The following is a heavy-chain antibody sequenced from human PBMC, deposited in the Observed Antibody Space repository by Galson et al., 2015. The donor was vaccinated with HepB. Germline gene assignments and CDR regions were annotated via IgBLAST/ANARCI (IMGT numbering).Heavy chain of an antibody. J-gene: IGHJ5*02. CDR1: GFTFDDYA. V-gene: IGHV3-9*01. CDR3: AKDPYDFWSGYPDWFDP. CDR2: ISWNSGSI. Sequence: SLRLSCAASGFTFDDYAMHWVRQAPGKGLEWVSGISWNSGSIGYADSVKGRFTISRDNAKNSLYLQMNSLRAEDTALYYCAKDPYDFWSGYPDWFDPWGQGTLVTVSS. D-gene: IGHD3-3*01.